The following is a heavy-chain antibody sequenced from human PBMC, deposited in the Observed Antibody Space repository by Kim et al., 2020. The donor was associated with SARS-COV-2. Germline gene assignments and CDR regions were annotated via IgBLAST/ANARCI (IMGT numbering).Heavy chain of an antibody. CDR2: ISGSGGST. Sequence: GGSLRLSCAASGFTFSSYAMSWVRQAPGNGLEWVSAISGSGGSTYYADSVKGRFTISRDNSKNTLYLQMNSLRAEDTAVYYCAKDLLAAAAKRGYFDYWGQGTLVTVSS. D-gene: IGHD6-13*01. CDR3: AKDLLAAAAKRGYFDY. CDR1: GFTFSSYA. V-gene: IGHV3-23*01. J-gene: IGHJ4*02.